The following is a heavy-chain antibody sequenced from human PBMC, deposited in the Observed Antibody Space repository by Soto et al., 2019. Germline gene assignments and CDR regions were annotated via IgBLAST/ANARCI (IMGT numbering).Heavy chain of an antibody. CDR3: ARYFLRGRLFGS. Sequence: QLQLQESGPGLVKPSETLSLTCAVSGGSFSSSYYWGWLRQPPGKGLEWLGNIYYSGHTYYNPSLKRRFAKSVDTAKNQFSVTLTSCTAADTAVYFLARYFLRGRLFGSLGQGTLVTVSS. J-gene: IGHJ4*02. V-gene: IGHV4-39*01. CDR1: GGSFSSSYY. D-gene: IGHD3-10*01. CDR2: IYYSGHT.